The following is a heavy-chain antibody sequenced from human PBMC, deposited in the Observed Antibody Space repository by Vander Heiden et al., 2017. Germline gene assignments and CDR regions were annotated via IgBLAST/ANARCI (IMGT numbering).Heavy chain of an antibody. CDR2: ISGSGGST. Sequence: EVQLLASGGGLVQPGGSLRLSCAASGFTFSSYAMSWVRQAPGKGLEWVSAISGSGGSTYYADSVKGRFTISRDNSKNTLYLQMNGLRAEDTAVYYCAKSWDYLSWYFDLGGRGTLVTVSS. J-gene: IGHJ2*01. V-gene: IGHV3-23*01. CDR3: AKSWDYLSWYFDL. D-gene: IGHD1-7*01. CDR1: GFTFSSYA.